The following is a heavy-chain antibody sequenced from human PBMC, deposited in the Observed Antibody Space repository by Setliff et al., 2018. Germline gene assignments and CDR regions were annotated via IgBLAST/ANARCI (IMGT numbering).Heavy chain of an antibody. CDR1: GGSISDSHYY. CDR3: ARQVEMATIAFDV. Sequence: PSETLSLTCTVPGGSISDSHYYWGWFRQPPGMRPEWIGTVYYSGSIYYNPSLKSRVTLFVDTSKDQFSLRLTSMTAADTAVYYCARQVEMATIAFDVWGQGTMVTV. D-gene: IGHD5-12*01. CDR2: VYYSGSI. J-gene: IGHJ3*01. V-gene: IGHV4-39*01.